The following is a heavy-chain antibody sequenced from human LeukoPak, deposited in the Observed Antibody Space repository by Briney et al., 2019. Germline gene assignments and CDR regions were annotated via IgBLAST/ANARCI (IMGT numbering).Heavy chain of an antibody. CDR3: ARGPLSIVGATAADY. Sequence: SVKVSCTASGGTFSSYAISWVRQAPGQGLEWMGGIIPIFGTANYAQKFQGRVTITADESTSTAYMELSSLRSEDTAVYYCARGPLSIVGATAADYWGQGTLVTVSS. D-gene: IGHD1-26*01. V-gene: IGHV1-69*01. CDR1: GGTFSSYA. J-gene: IGHJ4*02. CDR2: IIPIFGTA.